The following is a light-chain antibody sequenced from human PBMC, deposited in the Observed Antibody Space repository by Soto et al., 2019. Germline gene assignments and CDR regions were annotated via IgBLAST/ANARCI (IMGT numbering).Light chain of an antibody. V-gene: IGKV3-20*01. CDR3: QQYGSSPFT. Sequence: EIVLTQSPGTLSLSPGERATLSCRASQSVSSSFLAWYQQKPGQAPRLLIYGASSRATGIPDRFSGSGSGTDFTLTISRLEPEDFAVYYCQQYGSSPFTFGPGTKVYF. J-gene: IGKJ3*01. CDR2: GAS. CDR1: QSVSSSF.